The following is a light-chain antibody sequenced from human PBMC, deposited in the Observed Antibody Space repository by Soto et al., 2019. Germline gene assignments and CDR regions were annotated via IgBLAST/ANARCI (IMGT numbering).Light chain of an antibody. CDR1: SSNIGAGYD. CDR2: GNS. Sequence: QLVLTQPPSVSGAPGQWVTISCTGSSSNIGAGYDVHWYHQLPGTAPKLLIYGNSNRPSGVPDRFSGSKSGTSASLAITGLQAEDEADYYCQSYDSSLSGWVFGGGTKLTVL. V-gene: IGLV1-40*01. J-gene: IGLJ3*02. CDR3: QSYDSSLSGWV.